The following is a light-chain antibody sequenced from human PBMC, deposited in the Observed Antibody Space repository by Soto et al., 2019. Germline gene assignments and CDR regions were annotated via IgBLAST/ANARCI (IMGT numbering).Light chain of an antibody. Sequence: AIRMTQSPSSFSASTGGSVTITCRASQGISTYLAWYQQQPGKAPKLLIYGASTLQTGVPSRFSGSGSGTDFTLTITHLQSEDFAIYYCQQYYHYPRTFGQGTKVEIK. V-gene: IGKV1-8*01. CDR1: QGISTY. J-gene: IGKJ1*01. CDR3: QQYYHYPRT. CDR2: GAS.